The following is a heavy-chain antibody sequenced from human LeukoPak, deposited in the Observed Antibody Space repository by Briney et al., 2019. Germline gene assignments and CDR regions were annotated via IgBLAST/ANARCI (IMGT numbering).Heavy chain of an antibody. V-gene: IGHV3-48*01. Sequence: GGSLRLSCAASGFTFSSYSMNWVRQAPGKGLEWVSYISSSSSTIYYADSVKGRFTISRDNAKNSLYLQMNSLRAEDTAVYYCARDLEGGYYDSNGYGDYWGQGTLVTVSS. CDR2: ISSSSSTI. D-gene: IGHD3-22*01. CDR1: GFTFSSYS. J-gene: IGHJ4*02. CDR3: ARDLEGGYYDSNGYGDY.